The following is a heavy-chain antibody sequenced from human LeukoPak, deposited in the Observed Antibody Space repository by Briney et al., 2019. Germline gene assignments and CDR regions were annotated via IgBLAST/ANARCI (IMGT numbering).Heavy chain of an antibody. V-gene: IGHV3-23*01. Sequence: GGSMRLSCAASGFTFSSYAMSWVRQAPGKGLEWVSAISGSGGSTYYADSVKGRFTISRDNSKNTLYLQMNSLRAEDTAVYYCARVSFGVDDYWGQGTLITVSS. J-gene: IGHJ4*02. CDR2: ISGSGGST. CDR1: GFTFSSYA. D-gene: IGHD3-3*01. CDR3: ARVSFGVDDY.